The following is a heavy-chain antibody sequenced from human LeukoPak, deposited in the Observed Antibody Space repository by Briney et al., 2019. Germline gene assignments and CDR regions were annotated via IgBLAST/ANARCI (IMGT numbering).Heavy chain of an antibody. V-gene: IGHV3-30*04. CDR1: GFTFSSYA. CDR2: ISYDGSNK. CDR3: AKSLRPDGYNIADFDY. J-gene: IGHJ4*02. D-gene: IGHD5-24*01. Sequence: GGSLRLSCAASGFTFSSYAMHWVRQAPGKGLEWVAVISYDGSNKYYADSVKGRFTISRDNSKNTLYLQMNSLRAVDTAVYYCAKSLRPDGYNIADFDYWGQGTLVTVSS.